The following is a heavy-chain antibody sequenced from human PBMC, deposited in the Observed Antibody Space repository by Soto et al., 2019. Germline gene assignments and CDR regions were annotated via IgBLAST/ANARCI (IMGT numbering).Heavy chain of an antibody. J-gene: IGHJ4*02. CDR2: ISGSGGST. D-gene: IGHD2-2*02. Sequence: PGGSLRLSCAASGFSFSNYAMTWVRQAPGKGLEWVSAISGSGGSTYYADSVKGRFTISRDNSKNTLYLQMNSLRAEDTAVYYCAKDSRYCSSTSCYTVLDYWGQGTLVTVSS. V-gene: IGHV3-23*01. CDR1: GFSFSNYA. CDR3: AKDSRYCSSTSCYTVLDY.